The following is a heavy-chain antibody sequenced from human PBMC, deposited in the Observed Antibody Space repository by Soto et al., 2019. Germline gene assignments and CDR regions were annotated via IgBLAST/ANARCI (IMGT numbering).Heavy chain of an antibody. V-gene: IGHV1-69*02. D-gene: IGHD3-10*01. CDR1: EGTFNRYT. Sequence: QVQLVQSGAEVKKPGSSVRVSCSASEGTFNRYTINWVRQAPGQRLEWVGRVNPIVGMSSSASKFQVRVSIFADKSPSTAYMALTSLKSEDTAVYYCATTYGSGSAHFDSWGQGTLVTVS. J-gene: IGHJ4*02. CDR2: VNPIVGMS. CDR3: ATTYGSGSAHFDS.